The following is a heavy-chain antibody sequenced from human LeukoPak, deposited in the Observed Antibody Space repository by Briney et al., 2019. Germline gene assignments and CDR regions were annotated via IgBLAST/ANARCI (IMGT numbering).Heavy chain of an antibody. D-gene: IGHD4-17*01. CDR1: GGSISSYY. J-gene: IGHJ4*02. V-gene: IGHV4-59*01. CDR2: IYYSERT. CDR3: AGGTGDYTFDY. Sequence: PSETLSLTCTVSGGSISSYYWSWIRQPPGKGLEWIGYIYYSERTNDNPSLKSRVTISVAPSKNPFSLKLSSVTAADTAVYYCAGGTGDYTFDYWGQGTLVTVSS.